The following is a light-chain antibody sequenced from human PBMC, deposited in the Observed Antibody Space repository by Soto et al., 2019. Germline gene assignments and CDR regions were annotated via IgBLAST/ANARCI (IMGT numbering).Light chain of an antibody. CDR1: QGIRNF. CDR2: AAS. Sequence: DIQMTQSPTSLSASVGDRVTITCRSRQGIRNFVAWYQQKPGKAPKLLIYAASTLQSGVPSRFSGSGSGTDFTLTINSRQPEDVATYSCQQYSSVPVFGPGNKVEIK. V-gene: IGKV1-27*01. J-gene: IGKJ3*01. CDR3: QQYSSVPV.